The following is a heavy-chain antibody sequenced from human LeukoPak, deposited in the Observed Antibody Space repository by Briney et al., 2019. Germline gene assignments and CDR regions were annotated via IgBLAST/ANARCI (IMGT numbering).Heavy chain of an antibody. V-gene: IGHV3-21*01. Sequence: PGGSLRLSCAASGFTFSTYNMNWVRQAPGKGLEWVSFISSSSGFIHYADSVKGRFTISRDNAKNSLFLQMNSLRAEDTAVYYCARDGAPDSHCSSTTCAIRWGQGTLVTVSS. CDR2: ISSSSGFI. D-gene: IGHD2-2*01. CDR3: ARDGAPDSHCSSTTCAIR. CDR1: GFTFSTYN. J-gene: IGHJ4*02.